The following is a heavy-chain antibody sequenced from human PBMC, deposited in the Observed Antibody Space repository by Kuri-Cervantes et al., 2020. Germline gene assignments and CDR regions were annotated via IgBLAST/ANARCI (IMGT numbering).Heavy chain of an antibody. CDR1: GGSVNIDPYY. D-gene: IGHD3-9*01. Sequence: SETLSLTCSVSGGSVNIDPYYWSWIRQPPGKGLEWIGYMHYSGSGSANYSPSLKSRVTISLDTSKNQFSLKLSSVTAADTAVYYCARGRRDSPYYDILTGVPPPVLDYWGQGTLVTVSS. V-gene: IGHV4-61*01. CDR2: MHYSGSGSA. CDR3: ARGRRDSPYYDILTGVPPPVLDY. J-gene: IGHJ4*02.